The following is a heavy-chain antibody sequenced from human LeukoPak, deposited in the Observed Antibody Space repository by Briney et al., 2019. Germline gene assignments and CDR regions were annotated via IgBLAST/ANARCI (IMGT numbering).Heavy chain of an antibody. J-gene: IGHJ3*02. Sequence: GGSLRLSCAASGFTFSSYGMHWVRQAPGKGLEWVAVISYDGSNKYYADSVKGRFTISRDNSKNTLYLQMNSLRAEDTAVYYCATSETYYYEIGAFDNWGQGTMVTVSS. CDR1: GFTFSSYG. D-gene: IGHD3-22*01. V-gene: IGHV3-30*03. CDR3: ATSETYYYEIGAFDN. CDR2: ISYDGSNK.